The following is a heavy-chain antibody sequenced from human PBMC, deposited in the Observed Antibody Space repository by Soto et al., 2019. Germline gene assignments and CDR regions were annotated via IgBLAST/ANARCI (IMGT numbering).Heavy chain of an antibody. Sequence: GGSLRLSCAASGFTFSSYGMHWVRQAPGKGLEWVAVIWYDGSNKYYADSVKGRFTISRDNSKNTLYLQMNSLRAEDTAVYYCARALLIWDDFWSGYFGLDYWGQGTLVTVSS. CDR3: ARALLIWDDFWSGYFGLDY. V-gene: IGHV3-33*01. D-gene: IGHD3-3*01. CDR2: IWYDGSNK. CDR1: GFTFSSYG. J-gene: IGHJ4*02.